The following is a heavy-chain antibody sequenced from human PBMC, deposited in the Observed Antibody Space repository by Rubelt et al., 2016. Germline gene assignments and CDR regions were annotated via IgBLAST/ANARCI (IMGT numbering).Heavy chain of an antibody. Sequence: QVQLQQWGAGLLKPSETLSLTCAVYVGSFSGYYWSWIRQPPGKGLEWIGEINHSGSTNYNPSLKSRVTISVDTSKNQFSLKLSSVTAADTAVCYCARCVTDGAFDIWGQGTMVTVSS. CDR2: INHSGST. V-gene: IGHV4-34*01. J-gene: IGHJ3*02. D-gene: IGHD3-16*01. CDR1: VGSFSGYY. CDR3: ARCVTDGAFDI.